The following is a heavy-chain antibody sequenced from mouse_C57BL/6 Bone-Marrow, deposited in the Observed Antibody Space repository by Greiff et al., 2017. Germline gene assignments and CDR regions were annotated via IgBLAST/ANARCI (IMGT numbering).Heavy chain of an antibody. CDR3: ARISCHGSSYTWFAY. CDR2: IYPGSGNT. J-gene: IGHJ3*01. Sequence: QVTLQESGAELVRPGASVKLSCKASGYTFTNYYINWVKQRPGQGLEWIARIYPGSGNTYYNEKFKGKATLTAEKSSSTAYMQLSSLTSEDSAVYFCARISCHGSSYTWFAYWGQGTLVTVSA. D-gene: IGHD1-1*01. V-gene: IGHV1-76*01. CDR1: GYTFTNYY.